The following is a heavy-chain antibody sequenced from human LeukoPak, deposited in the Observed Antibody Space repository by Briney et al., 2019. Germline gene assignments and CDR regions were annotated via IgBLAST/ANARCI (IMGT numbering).Heavy chain of an antibody. Sequence: GASVKVSCKASGYTFSNYGISWVRQAPGQGLEWMGWISAYNGNTNYAQKLQGRVTMTTDTSTSTAYMELRSLRSDDTAVYYCARGSSWLQGDVFGNYWGQGTLVTVSS. CDR3: ARGSSWLQGDVFGNY. D-gene: IGHD5-24*01. CDR2: ISAYNGNT. J-gene: IGHJ4*02. V-gene: IGHV1-18*01. CDR1: GYTFSNYG.